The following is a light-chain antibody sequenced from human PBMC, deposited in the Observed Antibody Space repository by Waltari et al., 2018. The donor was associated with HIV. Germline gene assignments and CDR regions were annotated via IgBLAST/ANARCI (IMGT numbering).Light chain of an antibody. CDR3: CSYAGSSFYV. CDR2: DVS. J-gene: IGLJ1*01. CDR1: SSDVGTYNY. Sequence: QSALTQPRSVSGSPGQSVTISCTGTSSDVGTYNYVSWSQQHPGKAPKLILYDVSKRPSGVPDRFSGSKSGNTASLTISGLRVEDEVDYYCCSYAGSSFYVFGTGTQVTVL. V-gene: IGLV2-11*01.